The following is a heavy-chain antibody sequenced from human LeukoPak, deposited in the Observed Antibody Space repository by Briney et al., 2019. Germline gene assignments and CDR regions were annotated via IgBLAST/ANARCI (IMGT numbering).Heavy chain of an antibody. CDR3: ASFPYCSGGSCKDY. CDR1: GFTFDDYA. D-gene: IGHD2-15*01. V-gene: IGHV3-9*01. J-gene: IGHJ4*02. Sequence: GGSLRLSCAASGFTFDDYAMHWVRQAPGKGLEWVSGISWNSGSIGYADSVKGRFTISRDNAKNSLYLQMNSLRAEDTAVYYCASFPYCSGGSCKDYWGQGTLVTVSS. CDR2: ISWNSGSI.